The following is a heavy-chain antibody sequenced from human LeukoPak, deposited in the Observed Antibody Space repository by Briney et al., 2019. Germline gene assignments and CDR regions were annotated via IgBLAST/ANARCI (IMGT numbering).Heavy chain of an antibody. D-gene: IGHD4-17*01. Sequence: ASVKVSCKASGYTFTSYGISWVRQGPGQGLEWVGWISAYNGNTNYAQKLQGRVTMTTDTSTSTAYMELRSLRSDDTAVYYCARDHDYGDPYYFDYWGQGTLVTVSS. J-gene: IGHJ4*02. CDR3: ARDHDYGDPYYFDY. CDR1: GYTFTSYG. V-gene: IGHV1-18*01. CDR2: ISAYNGNT.